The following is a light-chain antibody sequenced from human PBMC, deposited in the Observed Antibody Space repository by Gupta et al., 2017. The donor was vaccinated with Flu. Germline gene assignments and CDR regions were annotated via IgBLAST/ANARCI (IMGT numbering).Light chain of an antibody. CDR3: CSYAGSSTWV. J-gene: IGLJ3*02. V-gene: IGLV2-23*02. CDR2: EVS. Sequence: SITISCTGTSSDVGSYNLVSWYQQHPGKAPKLMIYEVSKRPSGVSNRFSGSKSGNTASLTISGLQAEDEADYYCCSYAGSSTWVFGGGIKLTVL. CDR1: SSDVGSYNL.